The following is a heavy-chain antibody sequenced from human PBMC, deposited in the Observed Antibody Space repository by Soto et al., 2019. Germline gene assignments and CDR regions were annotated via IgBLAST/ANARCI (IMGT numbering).Heavy chain of an antibody. CDR2: ISYDGSNK. V-gene: IGHV3-30-3*01. CDR1: GXTFSSYA. J-gene: IGHJ4*02. D-gene: IGHD3-22*01. CDR3: ARAGSTGDYDSSGYYLVDY. Sequence: LGLSWSASGXTFSSYAMHWVRQAPGKGLEWVAVISYDGSNKYYADSVKGRFTISRDNSKNTLYLQMKSLRTEDTAVYYCARAGSTGDYDSSGYYLVDYWGRGILVTVSS.